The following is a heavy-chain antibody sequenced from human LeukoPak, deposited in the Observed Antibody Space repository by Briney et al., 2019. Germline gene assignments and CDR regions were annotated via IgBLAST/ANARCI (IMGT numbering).Heavy chain of an antibody. J-gene: IGHJ6*03. V-gene: IGHV3-11*01. CDR2: ISISGNTI. Sequence: GGSLRLSCAASGFTLSEYYMSWIRQAPGKGLDWVSHISISGNTIHYVESVKGRFTISRDNVKNLLYLQMNSLRLDDTAVYYCARVPPHSGHMDVWGNGTTVTVSS. CDR3: ARVPPHSGHMDV. CDR1: GFTLSEYY. D-gene: IGHD2-21*01.